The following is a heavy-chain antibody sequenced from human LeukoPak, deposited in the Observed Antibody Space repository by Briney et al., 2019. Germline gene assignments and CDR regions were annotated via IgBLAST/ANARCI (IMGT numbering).Heavy chain of an antibody. CDR2: ISWDGGST. V-gene: IGHV3-43D*03. CDR1: GFTFDGYA. CDR3: AKDARRDGYTPLFAY. D-gene: IGHD5-24*01. J-gene: IGHJ4*02. Sequence: GGSLRLSCAASGFTFDGYAMHWVRQAPGKGLEWVSLISWDGGSTYYADSVKGRFTISRDNSKNSLYLHMNSLRTEDSALYYCAKDARRDGYTPLFAYWGQGTLVTVPS.